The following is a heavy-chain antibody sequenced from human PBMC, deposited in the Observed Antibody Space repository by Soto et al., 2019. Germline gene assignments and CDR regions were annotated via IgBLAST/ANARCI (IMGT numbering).Heavy chain of an antibody. D-gene: IGHD3-16*01. CDR2: INQDGSEK. J-gene: IGHJ4*02. V-gene: IGHV3-7*03. CDR1: GFTFSSYW. Sequence: GGSLRLSCAASGFTFSSYWMSWVRQAPGKGLEWVANINQDGSEKYYVDSVKGRFTISRDDAKNSLYLQMNSLRAEDTAVYYCARDKCVFCDAWSALGLYYLDCWGRGTLVTVSS. CDR3: ARDKCVFCDAWSALGLYYLDC.